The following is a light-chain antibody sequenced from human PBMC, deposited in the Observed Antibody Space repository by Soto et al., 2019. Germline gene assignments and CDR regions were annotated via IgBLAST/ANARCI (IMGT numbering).Light chain of an antibody. CDR1: QSVSRN. Sequence: EIVMTQSPATLSVSPGERATLSCRASQSVSRNLAWHQQKPGQAPRLLIYGVSTRATGVPARFSGSGSGTDFTLSISRLEPEDFAVYYCQHYGGSFIFGPGTKVDIK. J-gene: IGKJ3*01. CDR3: QHYGGSFI. CDR2: GVS. V-gene: IGKV3-15*01.